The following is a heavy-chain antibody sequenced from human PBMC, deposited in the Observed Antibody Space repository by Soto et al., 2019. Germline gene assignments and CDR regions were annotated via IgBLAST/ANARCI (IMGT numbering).Heavy chain of an antibody. D-gene: IGHD5-18*01. CDR2: ISGNGDLT. V-gene: IGHV3-64D*06. Sequence: GGSLRLSCSASGFTFTIYSMHWVRQAPGRGLEYVSAISGNGDLTIYADSVKGRFAISRDNSKNTLYLQMSSLRAEDTAVYYCLKDGGEYNYCSWGRGARVSVAS. CDR3: LKDGGEYNYCS. J-gene: IGHJ5*02. CDR1: GFTFTIYS.